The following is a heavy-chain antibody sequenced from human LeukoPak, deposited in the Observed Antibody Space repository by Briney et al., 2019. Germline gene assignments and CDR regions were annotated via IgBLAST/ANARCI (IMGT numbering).Heavy chain of an antibody. D-gene: IGHD2-2*01. CDR1: GFTFSSHA. J-gene: IGHJ4*02. V-gene: IGHV3-23*01. Sequence: PGGSLRLSCAASGFTFSSHAMSWVRQARGKGLEWFSAVSGSAGTTYYADSVKGRFTISRDNSKNTLYLQMNSLRAEDTALYYCARTPLVRYFDSWGQGTLVTVSS. CDR2: VSGSAGTT. CDR3: ARTPLVRYFDS.